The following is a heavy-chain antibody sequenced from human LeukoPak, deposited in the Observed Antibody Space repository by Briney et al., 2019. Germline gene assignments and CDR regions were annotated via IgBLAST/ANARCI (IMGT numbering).Heavy chain of an antibody. CDR1: GYTFTVYF. J-gene: IGHJ4*02. D-gene: IGHD3-16*01. CDR2: MNPDNGGT. V-gene: IGHV1-2*02. Sequence: ASVTVSCKASGYTFTVYFMHWVRQAPGQGLEWMGLMNPDNGGTHYAQKFQGRVTMTRDSSISTAYMELSRLTSDDTAVYYCATRGGHSLAAQNGYWGQGTLVTVSS. CDR3: ATRGGHSLAAQNGY.